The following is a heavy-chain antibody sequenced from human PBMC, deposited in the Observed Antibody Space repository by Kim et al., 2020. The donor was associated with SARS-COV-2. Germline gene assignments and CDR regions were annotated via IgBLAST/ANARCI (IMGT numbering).Heavy chain of an antibody. CDR3: ARGPSAWRFDP. J-gene: IGHJ5*02. CDR1: GGSISSHY. Sequence: SETLSLTCSVSGGSISSHYWSWIRRPPGEGLELLGYIYFTGSTNYNPSLNSRVTISVDTSKNQFFLKVTSVTAADTAGYYCARGPSAWRFDPWGQGTLVIVSS. V-gene: IGHV4-59*11. CDR2: IYFTGST. D-gene: IGHD6-19*01.